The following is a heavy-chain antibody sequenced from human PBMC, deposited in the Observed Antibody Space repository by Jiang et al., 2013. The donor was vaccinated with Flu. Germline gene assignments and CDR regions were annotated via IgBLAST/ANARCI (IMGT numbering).Heavy chain of an antibody. CDR1: GYTFTSYY. J-gene: IGHJ6*04. Sequence: GAEVKKPGASVKVSCKASGYTFTSYYMHWVRQAPGQGLEWMGIINPSGGSTSYAQKFQGRVTMTRDTSTSTVYMELSSLRSEDTAVYYCAREDSGYDYVHYGMDVWGKGTTVTVSS. D-gene: IGHD5-12*01. V-gene: IGHV1-46*01. CDR3: AREDSGYDYVHYGMDV. CDR2: INPSGGST.